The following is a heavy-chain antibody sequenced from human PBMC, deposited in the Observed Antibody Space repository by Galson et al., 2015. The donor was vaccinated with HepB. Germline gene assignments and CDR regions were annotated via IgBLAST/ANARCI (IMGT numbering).Heavy chain of an antibody. CDR2: IKQDGSEK. CDR3: ARGRGD. Sequence: SLRLSCAASGFSFSSSWMSWVRQAPGKGLEWVASIKQDGSEKYYVDSVKGRFTISRDNAKNSLFLQMNSLRAEDTAVYYCARGRGDWGQGTLVTVPS. V-gene: IGHV3-7*03. J-gene: IGHJ4*02. CDR1: GFSFSSSW. D-gene: IGHD3-10*01.